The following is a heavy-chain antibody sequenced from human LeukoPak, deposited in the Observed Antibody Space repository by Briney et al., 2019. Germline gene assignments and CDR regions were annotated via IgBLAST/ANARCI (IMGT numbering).Heavy chain of an antibody. CDR3: ARAAPLKNWFDP. CDR1: GGSISSYY. V-gene: IGHV4-4*09. D-gene: IGHD2-15*01. Sequence: SETLSLTCTVSGGSISSYYWSWIRQPPGKGLEWIGHIYTSGSTNYNPSLKSRVTISVDTSKNQFSLKLSSVTAADTAVYYCARAAPLKNWFDPWGQGTLVTVSS. CDR2: IYTSGST. J-gene: IGHJ5*02.